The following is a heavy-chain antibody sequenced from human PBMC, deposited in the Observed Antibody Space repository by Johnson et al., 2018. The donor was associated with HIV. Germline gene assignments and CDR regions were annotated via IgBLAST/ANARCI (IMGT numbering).Heavy chain of an antibody. CDR1: GISFCSFW. Sequence: VQLVESGGGLVQPGGSLRLSCVASGISFCSFWMHWVRQAPGKGLVWVSRIKSDGTSTNYADSVKGRVTISRDNAKDTLFLQLNSLTAEDTAVYYCARAGIVLEIWVQGTLVTVSS. V-gene: IGHV3-74*01. CDR2: IKSDGTST. J-gene: IGHJ3*02. D-gene: IGHD2-15*01. CDR3: ARAGIVLEI.